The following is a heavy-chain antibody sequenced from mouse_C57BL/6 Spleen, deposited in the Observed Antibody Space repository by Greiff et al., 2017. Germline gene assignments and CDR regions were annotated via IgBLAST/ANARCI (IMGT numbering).Heavy chain of an antibody. Sequence: EVQLVESGPGLVKPSQSLSLTCSVTGYSITSGYYWNWIRQFPGNKLEWMGYISNDGSNNYNPSLKNRTSITRDTSKNQFFLKLNSVTTEDTATYYCASSGSRGYFDYWGQGTTLTVSS. J-gene: IGHJ2*01. V-gene: IGHV3-6*01. CDR3: ASSGSRGYFDY. CDR2: ISNDGSN. D-gene: IGHD1-1*01. CDR1: GYSITSGYY.